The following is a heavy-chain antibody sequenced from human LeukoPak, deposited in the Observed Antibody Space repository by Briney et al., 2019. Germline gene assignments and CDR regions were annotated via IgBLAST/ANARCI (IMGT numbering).Heavy chain of an antibody. V-gene: IGHV3-23*01. D-gene: IGHD6-13*01. CDR2: ISGSGGST. CDR3: AKDPGIAAVEYYFDY. J-gene: IGHJ4*02. CDR1: GFTFSSYA. Sequence: GGSLRLSCAASGFTFSSYAMSWVRQAPGKGLEWVSAISGSGGSTYYADSVKGRFTISRDDSKNTLYLQMNSLRAEDTAVYYCAKDPGIAAVEYYFDYWGQGTLVTVSS.